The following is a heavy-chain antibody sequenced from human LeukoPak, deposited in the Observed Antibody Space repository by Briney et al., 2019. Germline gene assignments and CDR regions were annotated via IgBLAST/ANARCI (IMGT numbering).Heavy chain of an antibody. CDR2: ISYDGGNK. Sequence: GGSLRLSCAASGFTFSSYAMHWVRQAPGKGLEGVAVISYDGGNKYYADSVKGRFTISRDNSKNTLYLQMNSLRAEDTAVYYCARVPWDSSSIPYAFDIWGQGTMVTVSS. CDR3: ARVPWDSSSIPYAFDI. J-gene: IGHJ3*02. V-gene: IGHV3-30*04. D-gene: IGHD6-13*01. CDR1: GFTFSSYA.